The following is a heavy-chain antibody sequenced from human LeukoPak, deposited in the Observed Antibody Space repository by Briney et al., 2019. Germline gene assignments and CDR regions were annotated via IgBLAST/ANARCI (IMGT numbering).Heavy chain of an antibody. D-gene: IGHD2-2*01. Sequence: GGSLRLLCTVAGFTQCSYDMSGVRQAPGKGLEWVSAMSGNGGRTYYADSVKGRFTISRDNSKNTLYLQMHSLRAEDTAVYYCAKEDIVAVPAVLRVVGGRGTTVTVSS. CDR3: AKEDIVAVPAVLRVV. J-gene: IGHJ6*02. CDR1: GFTQCSYD. V-gene: IGHV3-23*01. CDR2: MSGNGGRT.